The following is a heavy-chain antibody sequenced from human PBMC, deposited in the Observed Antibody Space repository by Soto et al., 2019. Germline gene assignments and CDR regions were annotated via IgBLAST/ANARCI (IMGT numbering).Heavy chain of an antibody. V-gene: IGHV3-23*01. CDR2: IGGGDDDR. CDR3: AKGLYYYDSSGYRLFDY. D-gene: IGHD3-22*01. CDR1: GFSFSTYA. J-gene: IGHJ4*02. Sequence: GGSLRLSCAASGFSFSTYAMSWVRQAPGKGLEWVSSIGGGDDDRYYADSVKGRFTISRDNSKKTVYLQMNRLRADDTAIYYCAKGLYYYDSSGYRLFDYWGQGTLVTVSS.